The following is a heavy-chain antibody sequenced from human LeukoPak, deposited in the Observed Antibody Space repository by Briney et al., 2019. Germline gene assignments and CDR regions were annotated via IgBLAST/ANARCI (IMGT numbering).Heavy chain of an antibody. CDR1: GFTVDTYW. D-gene: IGHD3-16*01. Sequence: LAGGSLRLSCVASGFTVDTYWMSWVRQAPGKGLDWVAHIKEDGTRKYYVGSVRGRFTISRDNAKNSLFLQMNSLRVEDTAVFYCVAWGSLVVWGQGTLVTVSS. V-gene: IGHV3-7*01. J-gene: IGHJ4*02. CDR2: IKEDGTRK. CDR3: VAWGSLVV.